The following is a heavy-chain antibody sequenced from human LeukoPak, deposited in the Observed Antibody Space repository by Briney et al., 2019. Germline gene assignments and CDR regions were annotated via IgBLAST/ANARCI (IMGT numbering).Heavy chain of an antibody. CDR2: IKPDGSEK. V-gene: IGHV3-7*03. CDR1: GFVFSASY. CDR3: TKDRDDYGDFGGPFDY. D-gene: IGHD4-17*01. J-gene: IGHJ4*02. Sequence: PGGSLRLSCAASGFVFSASYMSWVRKAPGKGLEWVATIKPDGSEKYHVDSVSGRFTISRDNSKNTLYLQMNSLRAEDTAVYYCTKDRDDYGDFGGPFDYWGQGTLVTVSS.